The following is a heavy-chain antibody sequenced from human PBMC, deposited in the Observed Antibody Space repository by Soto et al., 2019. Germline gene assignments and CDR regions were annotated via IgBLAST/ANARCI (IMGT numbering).Heavy chain of an antibody. V-gene: IGHV1-18*01. CDR1: GYIFTSYE. D-gene: IGHD2-15*01. CDR3: ARDQGRYCSGGSCLRLSL. Sequence: QDQLVQSGAEMKKPGASVKVSCKASGYIFTSYEINWVRQAPGQGLEWMGWINTYNGNTNYAQNFQGRVTLTTDTATTTAYTGLRSLSVDDTAVYYCARDQGRYCSGGSCLRLSLWGQGTLVAVSS. CDR2: INTYNGNT. J-gene: IGHJ4*02.